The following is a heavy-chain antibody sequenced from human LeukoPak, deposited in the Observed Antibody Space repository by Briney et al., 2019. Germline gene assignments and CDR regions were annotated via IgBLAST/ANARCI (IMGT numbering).Heavy chain of an antibody. J-gene: IGHJ4*02. CDR1: GFTFSSYP. Sequence: PGGSLRLSCAASGFTFSSYPMRWVRQARGEGVEWVSDISGSGGSTYYAVSVKGRFTISRDNSKNTLYLQMNSLRAEDTAVYYCAKGPGPAAMAGARDDWGQGTLVTVSS. V-gene: IGHV3-23*01. D-gene: IGHD2-2*01. CDR3: AKGPGPAAMAGARDD. CDR2: ISGSGGST.